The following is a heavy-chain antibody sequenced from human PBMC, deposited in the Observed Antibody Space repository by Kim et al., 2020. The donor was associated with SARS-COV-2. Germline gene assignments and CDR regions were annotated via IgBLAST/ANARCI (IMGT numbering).Heavy chain of an antibody. D-gene: IGHD6-13*01. J-gene: IGHJ6*02. CDR1: GGSFSGYY. V-gene: IGHV4-34*01. Sequence: SETLSLTCAVYGGSFSGYYWSWIRQPPGKGLEWIGEINHSGSTNYNPSLKSRVTISVDTSKNQFSLKLSSVTAADTAVYYCARGCGSSWYRSLCYYYYGMDVWGQGTTVTVSS. CDR2: INHSGST. CDR3: ARGCGSSWYRSLCYYYYGMDV.